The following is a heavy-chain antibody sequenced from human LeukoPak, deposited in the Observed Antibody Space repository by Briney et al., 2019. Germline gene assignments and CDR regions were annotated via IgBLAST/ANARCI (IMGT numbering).Heavy chain of an antibody. CDR2: ISSSSSYI. J-gene: IGHJ4*02. V-gene: IGHV3-21*01. CDR1: GFTFSSYS. Sequence: GGSLRLSCAASGFTFSSYSMNWVRQAPGKGLEWVSSISSSSSYIYYADSVKGRFTISRDNAKNSLYLQMNSLRAEDTAVYYCARRRDGYNYEYYFDYWGQGTLVTVSS. D-gene: IGHD5-24*01. CDR3: ARRRDGYNYEYYFDY.